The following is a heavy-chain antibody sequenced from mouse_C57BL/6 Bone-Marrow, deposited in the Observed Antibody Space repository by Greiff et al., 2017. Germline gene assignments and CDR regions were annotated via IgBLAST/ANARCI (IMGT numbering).Heavy chain of an antibody. D-gene: IGHD3-1*01. CDR2: IDPSDSYT. J-gene: IGHJ4*01. CDR3: ARSRATNAMDY. Sequence: QVQLQQPGAELVKPGASVKLSCKASGYTFTSYWIQWVKQRPGQGLEWIGEIDPSDSYTNYNQKFKGKATLTVDTSSSTAYMQLSSLTSEDSAVYYCARSRATNAMDYWGQGTSVTVSS. V-gene: IGHV1-50*01. CDR1: GYTFTSYW.